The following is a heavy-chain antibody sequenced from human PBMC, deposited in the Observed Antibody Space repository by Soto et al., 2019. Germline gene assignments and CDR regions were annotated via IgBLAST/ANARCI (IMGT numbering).Heavy chain of an antibody. CDR1: GFTFNIYF. Sequence: GGSRRLSCAASGFTFNIYFMSWVRQSPGKGLEWVSTIRAGSDGTQYADSVKGRFTISRDSSKNTLYLHMDSLRAEDTAIHACMKDTTGAGDRVDCWGHGTLVTVSS. D-gene: IGHD7-27*01. V-gene: IGHV3-23*01. CDR3: MKDTTGAGDRVDC. J-gene: IGHJ4*01. CDR2: IRAGSDGT.